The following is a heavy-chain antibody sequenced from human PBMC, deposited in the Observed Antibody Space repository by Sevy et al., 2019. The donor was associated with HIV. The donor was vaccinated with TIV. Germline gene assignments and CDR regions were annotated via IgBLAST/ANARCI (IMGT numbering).Heavy chain of an antibody. D-gene: IGHD3-22*01. CDR3: TGGYYYDSSGYSDY. Sequence: GGSLRLSCTGSGFTFGDYAMSWFRQAPGMGLEWVGFIRSKDYGGATEYAESVKGRFTNSKDDSKSISDLQMNSLKTGEPPAYYCTGGYYYDSSGYSDYWGQGTLVTVSS. CDR1: GFTFGDYA. J-gene: IGHJ4*02. CDR2: IRSKDYGGAT. V-gene: IGHV3-49*03.